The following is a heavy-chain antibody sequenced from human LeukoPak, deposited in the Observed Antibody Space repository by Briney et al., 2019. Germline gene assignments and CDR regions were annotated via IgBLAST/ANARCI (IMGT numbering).Heavy chain of an antibody. CDR1: GGSISGNSYC. Sequence: SETLSLTCTVSGGSISGNSYCWGWIRQPPGKGLEWIGSICYSGNTFGNTFYNPSLRSRLTMSEDTSKNQFSLRLSSVTAADTALYYCARHDYDSSGYRRDYYFDYWGQGTLVTVSS. V-gene: IGHV4-39*01. J-gene: IGHJ4*02. CDR2: ICYSGNTFGNT. CDR3: ARHDYDSSGYRRDYYFDY. D-gene: IGHD3-22*01.